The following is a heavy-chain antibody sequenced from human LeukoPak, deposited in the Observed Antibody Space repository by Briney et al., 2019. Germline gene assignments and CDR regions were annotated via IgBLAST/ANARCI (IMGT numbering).Heavy chain of an antibody. V-gene: IGHV3-53*01. J-gene: IGHJ4*02. CDR3: TRGGGGSFPHY. CDR1: GFTVSSNF. Sequence: PARSLRLSCAASGFTVSSNFLSWVRQPPGEWLEWDSDIYSGGSTYYADSMTGRFTISRDNSKNTLYLQMNSLRAEDAAVYYCTRGGGGSFPHYWGQGTLVTVSS. CDR2: IYSGGST. D-gene: IGHD2-21*01.